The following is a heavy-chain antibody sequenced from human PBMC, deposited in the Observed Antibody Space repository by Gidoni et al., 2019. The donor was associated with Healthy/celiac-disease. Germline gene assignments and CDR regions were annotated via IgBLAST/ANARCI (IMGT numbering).Heavy chain of an antibody. CDR2: TYYRSKWFN. J-gene: IGHJ4*02. V-gene: IGHV6-1*01. CDR1: VDSVSSNSAA. CDR3: ARDGSGGAPGLLGY. D-gene: IGHD3-16*01. Sequence: QVQMQLSGPGLVKPSQTLSLTFAISVDSVSSNSAAWNWIRQSPSRGLEWLGRTYYRSKWFNDYALSVKRRITINADTSKNQVSLQLNSVTPDDTAVYYCARDGSGGAPGLLGYWGQGTLVTVSS.